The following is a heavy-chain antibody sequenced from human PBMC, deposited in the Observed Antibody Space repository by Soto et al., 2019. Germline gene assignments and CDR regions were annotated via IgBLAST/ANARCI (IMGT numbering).Heavy chain of an antibody. D-gene: IGHD3-16*01. CDR3: TTDWGSGTHYARAFDV. V-gene: IGHV3-15*01. CDR1: GFAFKYAR. J-gene: IGHJ3*01. CDR2: IRSKIDGATT. Sequence: EVLLVDSGGGLVKPGGSLRLSCAASGFAFKYARMTWVLQAPGKGLEWVGHIRSKIDGATTAYAAPVKGRFTISRDESKNTVDQQMNSLITEDTALYYGTTDWGSGTHYARAFDVWGQGTMVTVSA.